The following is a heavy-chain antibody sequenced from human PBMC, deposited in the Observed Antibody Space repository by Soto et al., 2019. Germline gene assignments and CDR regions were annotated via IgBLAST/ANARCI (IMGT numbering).Heavy chain of an antibody. D-gene: IGHD3-22*01. J-gene: IGHJ4*02. CDR2: ISYDGSNK. Sequence: GGSLRLSCAASGFTFSSYGMHWVRQAPGKGLEWVAVISYDGSNKYYADSVKGRFTISRDNSKNTLYLQMNSLRAEDTAVYYCAFHSRDSSGHYYFDYWGQGTLVTVSS. V-gene: IGHV3-30*03. CDR3: AFHSRDSSGHYYFDY. CDR1: GFTFSSYG.